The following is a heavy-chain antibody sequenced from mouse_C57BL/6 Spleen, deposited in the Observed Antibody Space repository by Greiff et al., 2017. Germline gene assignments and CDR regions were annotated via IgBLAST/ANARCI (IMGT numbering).Heavy chain of an antibody. CDR1: GYSITSGYY. CDR3: ARSYDYDRYFDV. Sequence: VQLQQSGPGLVKPSQSLSLTCSVTGYSITSGYYWNWIRQFPGNKLEWMGYISYDGSNNYNPSLKNRISITRDTSKNQFFLKLNSVTTEDTATYYCARSYDYDRYFDVWGTGTTVTVSS. D-gene: IGHD2-4*01. J-gene: IGHJ1*03. V-gene: IGHV3-6*01. CDR2: ISYDGSN.